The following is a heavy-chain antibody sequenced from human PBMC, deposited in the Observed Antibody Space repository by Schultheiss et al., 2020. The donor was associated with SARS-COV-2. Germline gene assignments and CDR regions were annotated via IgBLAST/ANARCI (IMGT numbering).Heavy chain of an antibody. V-gene: IGHV3-21*01. Sequence: GGSLRLSCAASGFTFSSYAMSWVRQAPGKGLEWVSSISSSSSYIYYADSVKGRFTISRDNSKNTLYLQMNSLRAEDTAVYYCAKDLRSVVVVPAAIEGDAFDIWGQGTMVTVSS. CDR1: GFTFSSYA. CDR3: AKDLRSVVVVPAAIEGDAFDI. J-gene: IGHJ3*02. CDR2: ISSSSSYI. D-gene: IGHD2-2*02.